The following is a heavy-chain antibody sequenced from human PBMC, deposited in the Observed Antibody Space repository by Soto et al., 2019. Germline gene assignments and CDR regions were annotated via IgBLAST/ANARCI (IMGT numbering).Heavy chain of an antibody. CDR2: IKSKTDGGTT. V-gene: IGHV3-15*01. CDR1: GFTFSNAW. J-gene: IGHJ3*02. D-gene: IGHD3-22*01. CDR3: TTPGTMIVVVSDAFDI. Sequence: KPGGSLRLSCAASGFTFSNAWMSWVRQAPGKGLEWVGRIKSKTDGGTTDYAAPVKGRFTIPRDDSKNTLYLQMNSLKTEDTAVYYCTTPGTMIVVVSDAFDIWGQGTMVTVSS.